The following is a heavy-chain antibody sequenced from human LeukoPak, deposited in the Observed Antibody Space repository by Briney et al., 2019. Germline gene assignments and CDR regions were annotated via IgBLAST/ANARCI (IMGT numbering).Heavy chain of an antibody. V-gene: IGHV3-53*01. CDR3: ARANPVYGDFDY. D-gene: IGHD4-17*01. Sequence: GGSLSLSSAISGLTVDDNYMSWVRQAPGKGLEWVSLIFPDGQTYYADFVQGRFSISRDMSRNTLFLDMSSLRAEDTAVFFCARANPVYGDFDYWGQGVLVTVSS. CDR2: IFPDGQT. CDR1: GLTVDDNY. J-gene: IGHJ4*02.